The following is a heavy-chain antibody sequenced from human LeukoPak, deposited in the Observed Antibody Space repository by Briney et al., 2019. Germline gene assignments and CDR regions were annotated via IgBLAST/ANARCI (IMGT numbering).Heavy chain of an antibody. V-gene: IGHV3-23*01. CDR3: AKELTLESYGSGSYYYYYGVDV. Sequence: GGSLRLSCAASGFTFSSYAMSWVRQAPGKGLEWVSVISGSGGSTYYADSVKGRFTISRDNSKNTLYLQMNSLRAEDTAVYYCAKELTLESYGSGSYYYYYGVDVWGQGTTVTVSS. CDR1: GFTFSSYA. CDR2: ISGSGGST. D-gene: IGHD3-10*01. J-gene: IGHJ6*02.